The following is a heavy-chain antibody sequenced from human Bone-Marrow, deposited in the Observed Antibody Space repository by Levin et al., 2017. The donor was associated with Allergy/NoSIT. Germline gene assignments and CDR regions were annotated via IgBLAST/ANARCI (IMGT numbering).Heavy chain of an antibody. J-gene: IGHJ5*02. CDR3: ASGSRYYYDVSGYWS. V-gene: IGHV3-11*01. D-gene: IGHD3-22*01. Sequence: TGGSLRLSCVVSGLSFSDYYMSWVRQAPGKGLEWVSYIGKNGRPIYYADSVKGRFTISRDNAKNSLYLQMNSLTAADTAVYYCASGSRYYYDVSGYWSWGQGTRVTVSS. CDR2: IGKNGRPI. CDR1: GLSFSDYY.